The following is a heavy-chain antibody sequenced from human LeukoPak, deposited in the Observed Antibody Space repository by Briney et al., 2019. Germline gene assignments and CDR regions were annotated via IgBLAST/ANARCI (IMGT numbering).Heavy chain of an antibody. CDR1: GFTFSSYS. CDR3: ARDRAIRSFYFDY. Sequence: GGSLRLSCEASGFTFSSYSMNWVRKAPGKGLEWVSYISSSSSTIYYADSVKGRFTISRDNAKNSLYLQMNRLRAEDTAVYYCARDRAIRSFYFDYWGQGTLVTVSS. D-gene: IGHD3-3*01. J-gene: IGHJ4*02. V-gene: IGHV3-48*01. CDR2: ISSSSSTI.